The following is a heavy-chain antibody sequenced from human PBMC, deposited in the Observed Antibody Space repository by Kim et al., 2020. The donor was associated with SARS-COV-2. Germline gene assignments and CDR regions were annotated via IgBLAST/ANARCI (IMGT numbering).Heavy chain of an antibody. CDR2: IWYDGSNK. V-gene: IGHV3-33*06. J-gene: IGHJ2*01. CDR1: GFTFSSYG. CDR3: AKGRRGWYFDL. Sequence: GGSLRLSCAASGFTFSSYGMHWVRQAPGKGLEWVAVIWYDGSNKYYADSVKGRFTISRDNSKNTLYLQMNSLRAEDTAVYYCAKGRRGWYFDLWGRGTLVTVSS.